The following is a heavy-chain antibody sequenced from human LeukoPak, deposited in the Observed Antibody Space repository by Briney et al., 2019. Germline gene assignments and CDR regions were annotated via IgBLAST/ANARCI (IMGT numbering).Heavy chain of an antibody. CDR3: ARDGDYGDYDGY. J-gene: IGHJ4*02. V-gene: IGHV1-46*01. D-gene: IGHD4-17*01. Sequence: ASVKVSCKASGYTFTSYYIHWVRHAPGQGLEWMGMINPSGDSTSYPQKFQGRVTVTRDTSTSTVYMDLSSLRSEDTAVYYCARDGDYGDYDGYWGQGTLVTVSS. CDR2: INPSGDST. CDR1: GYTFTSYY.